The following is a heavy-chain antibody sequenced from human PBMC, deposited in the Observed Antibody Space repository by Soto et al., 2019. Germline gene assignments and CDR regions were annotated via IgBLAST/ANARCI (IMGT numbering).Heavy chain of an antibody. CDR1: GFTFSSYG. Sequence: QVQLVESGGGAVQPGRSLRLSCAASGFTFSSYGMHWVRQAPGKGLEWVAVISYDGSNKYYADSVKGRFTISRDNSKNTLYLQMNSLRAEDTAVYYCAKDWRGYCSGGSCPNWFDPWGQGTLVTVSS. D-gene: IGHD2-15*01. V-gene: IGHV3-30*18. J-gene: IGHJ5*02. CDR3: AKDWRGYCSGGSCPNWFDP. CDR2: ISYDGSNK.